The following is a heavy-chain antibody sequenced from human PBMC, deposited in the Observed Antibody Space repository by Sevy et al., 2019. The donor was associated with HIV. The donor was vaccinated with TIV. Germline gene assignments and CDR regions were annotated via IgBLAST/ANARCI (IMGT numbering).Heavy chain of an antibody. D-gene: IGHD3-22*01. CDR3: ATTREYYSDNSGYFDY. J-gene: IGHJ4*02. CDR1: GKTLSELS. V-gene: IGHV1-24*01. CDR2: FDPEDGET. Sequence: ASVKVSCTVSGKTLSELSMHWVRQAPGKGLEWMGSFDPEDGETIYAQNFQGRVTMTEDTFTDTVYMELSSLRSEDTAVYYCATTREYYSDNSGYFDYWGQGTLVTISS.